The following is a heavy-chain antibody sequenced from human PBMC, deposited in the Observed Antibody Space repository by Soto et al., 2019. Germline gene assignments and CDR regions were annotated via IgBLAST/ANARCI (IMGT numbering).Heavy chain of an antibody. J-gene: IGHJ6*02. D-gene: IGHD2-21*01. CDR1: GGTFSSYA. Sequence: VKVSFKASGGTFSSYAISWVRQAPGQGLEWMGGIIPIFGTANYAQKFQGRVTITADESTSTAYMELSSLRSEDTAVYYCARARLIYYYYYGMDVWGQGTTVTVSS. CDR3: ARARLIYYYYYGMDV. V-gene: IGHV1-69*13. CDR2: IIPIFGTA.